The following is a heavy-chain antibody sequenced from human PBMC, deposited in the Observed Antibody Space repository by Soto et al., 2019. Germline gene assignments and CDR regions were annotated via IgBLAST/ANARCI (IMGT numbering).Heavy chain of an antibody. CDR2: INPSGGST. V-gene: IGHV1-46*03. J-gene: IGHJ3*02. CDR1: GYTFTSYY. D-gene: IGHD3-10*01. Sequence: GASVKVSCKASGYTFTSYYMHWVRQAPGQGLEWMGIINPSGGSTSYAQKFQGRVTMTRDTSTSTVYMELSSLRSEDTAAYYCARGEVRGVIIRDDAFDIWGQGTMVTVSS. CDR3: ARGEVRGVIIRDDAFDI.